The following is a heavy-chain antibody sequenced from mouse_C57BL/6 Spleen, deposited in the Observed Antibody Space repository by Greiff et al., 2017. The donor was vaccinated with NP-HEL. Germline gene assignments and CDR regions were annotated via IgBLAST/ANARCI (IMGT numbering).Heavy chain of an antibody. D-gene: IGHD2-10*01. CDR1: GFTFSSYA. CDR2: ISDGGSYT. J-gene: IGHJ4*01. Sequence: EVKVVESGGGLVKPGGSLKLSCAASGFTFSSYAMSWVRQTPEKRLEWVATISDGGSYTYYPDNVKGRFTISRDNAKNNLYLQMSHLKSEDTAMYYCARTLLHRDAMDYWGQGTSVTVSS. CDR3: ARTLLHRDAMDY. V-gene: IGHV5-4*03.